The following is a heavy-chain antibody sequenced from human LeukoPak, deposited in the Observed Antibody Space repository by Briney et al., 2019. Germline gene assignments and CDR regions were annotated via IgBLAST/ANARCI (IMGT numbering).Heavy chain of an antibody. CDR1: GYTFTSYA. CDR2: INTNTGNP. Sequence: GASVKVSCKASGYTFTSYAMNWVRQAPGQGLEWMGWINTNTGNPTYAQGFTGRFVFSLDTSVSTAYLQISSLKAEDTAVYYCASQTGDRSFLGNAFDIWGQGTMVTVSS. V-gene: IGHV7-4-1*02. CDR3: ASQTGDRSFLGNAFDI. D-gene: IGHD7-27*01. J-gene: IGHJ3*02.